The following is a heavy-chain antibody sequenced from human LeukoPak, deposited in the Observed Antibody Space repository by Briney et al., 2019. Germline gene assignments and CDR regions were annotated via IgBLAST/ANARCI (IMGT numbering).Heavy chain of an antibody. CDR1: GASVTSGGFY. D-gene: IGHD3-10*01. CDR3: ARHSGSGSLSRPFDP. J-gene: IGHJ5*02. Sequence: PSETLSLTCSVSGASVTSGGFYCGWLRQSPGKGLEWIATIYYTGSTYYDPSLKSRVTISIDTSKTQFSLNVRSVSAADTAVYYCARHSGSGSLSRPFDPWGQGTLVTVTS. V-gene: IGHV4-39*01. CDR2: IYYTGST.